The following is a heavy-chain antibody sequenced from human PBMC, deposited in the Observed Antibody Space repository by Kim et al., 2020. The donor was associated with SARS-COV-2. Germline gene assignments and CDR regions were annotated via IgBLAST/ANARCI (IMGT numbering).Heavy chain of an antibody. CDR1: GGSISSYY. CDR3: AREPLLWSSVDYYYGMDV. Sequence: SETLSLTCTVSGGSISSYYWSWIRQPAGKGLEWIGRIYTSGSTNYNPSLKSRVTMSVDTSKNQFSLKLSSVTAADTAVYYCAREPLLWSSVDYYYGMDVWGQGTTVTVSS. D-gene: IGHD3-10*01. V-gene: IGHV4-4*07. CDR2: IYTSGST. J-gene: IGHJ6*02.